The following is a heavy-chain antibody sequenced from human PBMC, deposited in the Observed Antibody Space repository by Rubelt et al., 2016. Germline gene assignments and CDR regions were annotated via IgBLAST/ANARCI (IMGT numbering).Heavy chain of an antibody. CDR1: GYTFTGYY. D-gene: IGHD2-15*01. V-gene: IGHV1-2*02. CDR2: INPNSGGT. J-gene: IGHJ5*02. CDR3: ARDASEDMTGWFDP. Sequence: QVQLVQSGAEVKKPGASVKVSCKASGYTFTGYYMHWVRQAPGQGLEWMGWINPNSGGTNYAKKFQGRVTMTRDTSISTAYMGLSSLRSDDTAVYYCARDASEDMTGWFDPWGQGTLVTVSS.